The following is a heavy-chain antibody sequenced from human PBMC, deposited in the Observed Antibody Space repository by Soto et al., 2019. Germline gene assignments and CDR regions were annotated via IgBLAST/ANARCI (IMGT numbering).Heavy chain of an antibody. Sequence: ASVKVSCKASGYTFTSYAMHWVRQAPGQRLEWMGWINAGNGNTKYSQKFQGRVPITRDTSASTAYMGLSSLRSEDTDVYYCARSRSGVTMRGGGPYYGMDVWGQGTTVTVSS. CDR2: INAGNGNT. CDR3: ARSRSGVTMRGGGPYYGMDV. CDR1: GYTFTSYA. V-gene: IGHV1-3*01. J-gene: IGHJ6*02. D-gene: IGHD4-17*01.